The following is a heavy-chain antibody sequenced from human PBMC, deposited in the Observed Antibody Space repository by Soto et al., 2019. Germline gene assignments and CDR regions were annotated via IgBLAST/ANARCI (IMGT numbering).Heavy chain of an antibody. CDR1: GFTFSSYS. CDR2: ISSSSSTI. CDR3: AREYYYDSSGYYPNYYYYGMDV. D-gene: IGHD3-22*01. J-gene: IGHJ6*02. Sequence: GGSLRLSCAASGFTFSSYSMNWVRQAPGKGLEWVSYISSSSSTIYYADSVKGRFTISRDNAKNSLYLQMNSLRDEDTAVYYCAREYYYDSSGYYPNYYYYGMDVWGQGTTVTVSS. V-gene: IGHV3-48*02.